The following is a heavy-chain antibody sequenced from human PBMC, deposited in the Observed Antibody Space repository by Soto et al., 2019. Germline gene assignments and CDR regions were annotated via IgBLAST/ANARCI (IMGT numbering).Heavy chain of an antibody. CDR1: GFTFSSYA. D-gene: IGHD6-19*01. J-gene: IGHJ4*02. V-gene: IGHV3-30-3*01. Sequence: GGSLRLSCAASGFTFSSYAMHWVRQAPGKGLEWVAVISYDGSNKYYADSVKGRFTISRDNSKNTLYLQMNSLRAEDTAVYYCARESGWYVGQNYFDYWGQGTLVTVSS. CDR3: ARESGWYVGQNYFDY. CDR2: ISYDGSNK.